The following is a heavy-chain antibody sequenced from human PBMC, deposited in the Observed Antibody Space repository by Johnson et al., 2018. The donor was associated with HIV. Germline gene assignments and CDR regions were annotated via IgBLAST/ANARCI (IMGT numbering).Heavy chain of an antibody. CDR1: GFTVSSNY. D-gene: IGHD3-10*01. V-gene: IGHV3-66*02. J-gene: IGHJ3*01. CDR3: AKWWFRELLPNAFDL. Sequence: MQLVESGGGLVQPGGSLRLSCAASGFTVSSNYMSWVRQAPGKGLEWVSVIYSGGSTYYADSVKGRFTISRDNSKNTRYLQMNSLRAEDTAVYYCAKWWFRELLPNAFDLWGQGTMVTVSS. CDR2: IYSGGST.